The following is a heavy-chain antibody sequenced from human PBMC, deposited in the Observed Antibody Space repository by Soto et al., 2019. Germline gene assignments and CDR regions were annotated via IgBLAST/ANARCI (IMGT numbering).Heavy chain of an antibody. J-gene: IGHJ4*02. V-gene: IGHV3-15*07. D-gene: IGHD3-22*01. CDR3: STFRYYYDSSGYYLWDF. CDR2: IKSKTDGGAK. Sequence: EVQLVESGGGLVKPGGSLRLSCAGSGFTFSHAWMNWVRQAPGKGLEWVGRIKSKTDGGAKDYAAPVKGRLTISRDDSKESPYLQMNSLKTEDTAMYVCSTFRYYYDSSGYYLWDFWGQGTLVTVSS. CDR1: GFTFSHAW.